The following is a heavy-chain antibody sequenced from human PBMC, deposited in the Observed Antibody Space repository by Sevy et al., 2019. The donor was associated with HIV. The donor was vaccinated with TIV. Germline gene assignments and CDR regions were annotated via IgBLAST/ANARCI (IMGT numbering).Heavy chain of an antibody. Sequence: GGYLRLSCAASGFTFSNYNMNWVRQAPGKGLEWVSSITGSSNYIYYADSLKGRFTASRDNAKNSLYLQMNSLRAEDTAVYYCARDFPVGTTSTFDYWGQGTLVTVSS. CDR1: GFTFSNYN. CDR2: ITGSSNYI. J-gene: IGHJ4*02. CDR3: ARDFPVGTTSTFDY. D-gene: IGHD1-26*01. V-gene: IGHV3-21*01.